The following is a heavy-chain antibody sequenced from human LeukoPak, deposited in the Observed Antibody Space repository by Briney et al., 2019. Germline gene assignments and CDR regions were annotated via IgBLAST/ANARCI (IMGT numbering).Heavy chain of an antibody. CDR2: IYYSGST. CDR1: GGSISSYY. Sequence: PSGTLSLTCTVSGGSISSYYWSWIRQPPGKGLEWIGYIYYSGSTNYNPSLKSRVTISVDTSKNQFSLKLSSVTAADTAVYYCARRDTNDAFDIWGQGTMVTVSS. CDR3: ARRDTNDAFDI. J-gene: IGHJ3*02. V-gene: IGHV4-59*01.